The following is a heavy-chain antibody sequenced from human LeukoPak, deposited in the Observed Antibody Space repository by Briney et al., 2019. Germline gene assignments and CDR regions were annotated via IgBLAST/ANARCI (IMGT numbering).Heavy chain of an antibody. V-gene: IGHV3-66*02. Sequence: GGSLRLSCAASGFTVSSNYMSWVRQAPGKGLDWVSVIYSGGSTYYADSVKGRFTISRDNSKNTLYLQMNSLRAEDTAVYYCARPMVPHSSGYYEDYWGQGTLVTVSS. CDR3: ARPMVPHSSGYYEDY. CDR1: GFTVSSNY. D-gene: IGHD3-22*01. CDR2: IYSGGST. J-gene: IGHJ4*02.